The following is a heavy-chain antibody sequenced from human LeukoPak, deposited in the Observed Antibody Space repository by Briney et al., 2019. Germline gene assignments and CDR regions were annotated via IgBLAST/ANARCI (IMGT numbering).Heavy chain of an antibody. CDR2: IYYSGST. Sequence: KPSETLSLTCTVPGGSVSSYYWSWIRQPPGKGLEWIGYIYYSGSTNYNPSLKSRVTISVDTSKNQFSLKLSSVTAADTAVYYCARDGYNSRNWFDPWGQGTLVTVSS. CDR3: ARDGYNSRNWFDP. CDR1: GGSVSSYY. V-gene: IGHV4-59*02. D-gene: IGHD5-24*01. J-gene: IGHJ5*02.